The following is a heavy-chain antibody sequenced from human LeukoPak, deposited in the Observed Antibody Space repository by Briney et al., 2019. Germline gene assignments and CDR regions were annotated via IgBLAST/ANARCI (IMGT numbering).Heavy chain of an antibody. J-gene: IGHJ4*02. CDR3: ARQGGRWLQYNGDFDY. D-gene: IGHD3-16*01. CDR1: GGSISSSSYY. CDR2: IYYSGST. Sequence: SETLSLTCTVSGGSISSSSYYWGWIRQPPGKGLEWIGSIYYSGSTYYNPSLKSRVTISVDTSKNQFSLKLSSVTAADTAVYYCARQGGRWLQYNGDFDYWGQGALVTVSS. V-gene: IGHV4-39*01.